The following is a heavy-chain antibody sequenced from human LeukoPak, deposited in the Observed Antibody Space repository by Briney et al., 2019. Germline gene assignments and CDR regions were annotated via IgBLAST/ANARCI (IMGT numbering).Heavy chain of an antibody. CDR2: MSAYNGNT. J-gene: IGHJ4*02. D-gene: IGHD3-22*01. CDR1: GYTFTSYG. CDR3: AREGCDSSGYLGRGVCY. V-gene: IGHV1-18*01. Sequence: ASVKLSFKSSGYTFTSYGISWVRHGPGQGLEWMGWMSAYNGNTNYAQKLQGRVTMTTDTSKSTAYVELRSLRSDDAAVYYCAREGCDSSGYLGRGVCYWGQGTLVTVSS.